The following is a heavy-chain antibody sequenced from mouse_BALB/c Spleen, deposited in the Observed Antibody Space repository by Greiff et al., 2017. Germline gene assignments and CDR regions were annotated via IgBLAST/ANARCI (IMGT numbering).Heavy chain of an antibody. Sequence: DVKLQESGPGLVKPSQSLSLTCTVTGYSITSDYAWNWIRQFPGNKLEWMGYISYSGSTSYNPSLKSRISITRDTSKNQFFLQLNSVTTEDTATYYCARDGNYLFAYWGQGTLVTVSA. J-gene: IGHJ3*01. CDR2: ISYSGST. D-gene: IGHD2-1*01. CDR1: GYSITSDYA. CDR3: ARDGNYLFAY. V-gene: IGHV3-2*02.